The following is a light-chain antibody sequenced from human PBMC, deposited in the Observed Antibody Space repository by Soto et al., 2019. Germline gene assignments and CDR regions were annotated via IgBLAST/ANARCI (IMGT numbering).Light chain of an antibody. J-gene: IGLJ3*02. CDR3: SSFTTIGTWV. CDR1: SSDVGDRNY. V-gene: IGLV2-14*01. CDR2: EVN. Sequence: QSALTQPASESGSPGQSITMSCTGTSSDVGDRNYVSWYQQHPGKAPKLMIYEVNNRPSGVSNRFSGSKSGNTASLTISGLQAEDEADYYCSSFTTIGTWVFGGGIKLTVL.